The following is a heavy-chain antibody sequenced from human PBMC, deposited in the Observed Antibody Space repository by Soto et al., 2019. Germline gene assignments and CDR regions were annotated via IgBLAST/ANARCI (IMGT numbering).Heavy chain of an antibody. CDR1: GGSFSGYY. J-gene: IGHJ6*02. CDR3: ARGYCSSTSCLPLYYYYGMDV. D-gene: IGHD2-2*01. CDR2: INHSGST. Sequence: PSETLSLTCAVYGGSFSGYYWSWIRQPPGKGLEWIGEINHSGSTNYNPSLKSRVTISVDTSKNQFSLKLSSVTAADTAVYYCARGYCSSTSCLPLYYYYGMDVWGQGTTVTVSS. V-gene: IGHV4-34*01.